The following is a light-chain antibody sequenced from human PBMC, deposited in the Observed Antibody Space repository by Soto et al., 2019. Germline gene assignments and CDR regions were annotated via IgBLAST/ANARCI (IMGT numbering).Light chain of an antibody. Sequence: DVVMTQSPLSLPVTLGQPASISCRSSQSLVFSDGNTFLNWFHQRPGQPPRRLIYKVSNRDSGVPDRFSGSGSDNDFALKISRVEAEDVGVYYCMRGTPWPGTFGQGKKLEIK. V-gene: IGKV2-30*01. J-gene: IGKJ2*01. CDR1: QSLVFSDGNTF. CDR3: MRGTPWPGT. CDR2: KVS.